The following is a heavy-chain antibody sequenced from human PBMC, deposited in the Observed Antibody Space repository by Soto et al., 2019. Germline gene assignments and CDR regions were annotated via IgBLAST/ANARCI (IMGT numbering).Heavy chain of an antibody. V-gene: IGHV3-33*01. CDR1: GFTFSSYG. J-gene: IGHJ4*02. CDR2: IWYDGSNK. CDR3: ARGGLAVAGYFDY. D-gene: IGHD6-19*01. Sequence: QVQLVESGGGVVQPGRSLRLSCAASGFTFSSYGMHWVRQAPGKGLEWVAVIWYDGSNKYYADSVKGRFTISRDNSKNTLCLQMNSLRAEDTAVYYCARGGLAVAGYFDYWGQGTLVTVSS.